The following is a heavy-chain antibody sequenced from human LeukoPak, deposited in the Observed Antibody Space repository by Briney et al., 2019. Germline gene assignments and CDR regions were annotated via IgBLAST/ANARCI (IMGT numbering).Heavy chain of an antibody. V-gene: IGHV7-4-1*02. CDR2: INTNTGNP. CDR3: ARGLSDQHLLGTGDAFDI. D-gene: IGHD1-1*01. CDR1: GYTFTSYG. Sequence: ASVKVSCKASGYTFTSYGIHWVRQAPGQGLEWMGWINTNTGNPTYAQGFTGRFVFSLDTSVSTAYLQISSLKAEDTAVYYCARGLSDQHLLGTGDAFDIWGQGTMVTVSS. J-gene: IGHJ3*02.